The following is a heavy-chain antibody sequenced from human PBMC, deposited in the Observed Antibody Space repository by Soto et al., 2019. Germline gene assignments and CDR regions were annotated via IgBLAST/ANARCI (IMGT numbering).Heavy chain of an antibody. CDR2: ISWNSGSI. D-gene: IGHD7-27*01. Sequence: SLKISCAASGFTFDDYAMHWVRQAPGKGLEWVSGISWNSGSIGYADSVKGRFTISRDNAKNSLYLQMNSLRAEDTALYYCAKPWGLGNFDAFDIWGQGTMVTVSS. V-gene: IGHV3-9*01. CDR3: AKPWGLGNFDAFDI. J-gene: IGHJ3*02. CDR1: GFTFDDYA.